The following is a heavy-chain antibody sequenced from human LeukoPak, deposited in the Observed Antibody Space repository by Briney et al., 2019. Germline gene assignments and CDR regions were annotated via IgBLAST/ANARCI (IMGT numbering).Heavy chain of an antibody. CDR1: GFTFSSYA. CDR2: ISGSGGST. D-gene: IGHD4-17*01. Sequence: GGSLRLSCAASGFTFSSYAMSWVRQAPGEGLEWVSAISGSGGSTYYADSVKGRFTISRDNSKNTLYLQMNSLRAEDTAVYYCANTMDYGDYERWGYWGQGTLVTVSS. CDR3: ANTMDYGDYERWGY. J-gene: IGHJ4*02. V-gene: IGHV3-23*01.